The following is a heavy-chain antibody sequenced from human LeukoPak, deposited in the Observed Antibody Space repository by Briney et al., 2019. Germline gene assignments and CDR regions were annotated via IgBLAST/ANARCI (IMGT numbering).Heavy chain of an antibody. D-gene: IGHD2-2*01. CDR3: GSTNSFSY. V-gene: IGHV3-7*01. J-gene: IGHJ4*02. CDR1: GFAFSNYW. Sequence: GSLRLSCAASGFAFSNYWMNWVRQAPGKGLEWVANIKQDGSETYYVDSVKGRFTISRDNAKNSLYLQVNSLRAEDTALYYCGSTNSFSYWGQGTLVTVSS. CDR2: IKQDGSET.